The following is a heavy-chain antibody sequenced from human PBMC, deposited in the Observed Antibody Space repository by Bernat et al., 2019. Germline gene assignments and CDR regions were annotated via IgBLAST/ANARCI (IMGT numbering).Heavy chain of an antibody. CDR2: IKSKTDGGTT. CDR3: TTDIVVVPAALDY. V-gene: IGHV3-15*01. D-gene: IGHD2-2*01. J-gene: IGHJ4*02. Sequence: EVQLVESGGGLVKPGGSLRLSCAASGFTFSNAWMSWVRQAPGKGLEWVGRIKSKTDGGTTDYAAPVKGRFTISRDDSKNTLYLQMNSLNTEDTAVYYCTTDIVVVPAALDYWGQGTLVTVSS. CDR1: GFTFSNAW.